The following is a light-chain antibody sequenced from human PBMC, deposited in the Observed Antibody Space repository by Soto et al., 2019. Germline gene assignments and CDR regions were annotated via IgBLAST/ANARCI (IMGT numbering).Light chain of an antibody. CDR2: DAS. CDR3: QQFGT. V-gene: IGKV1-33*01. Sequence: DIQMTQSPSSLSASVGDRVTITCQASQDISNYLNWYQQKPGKAPKLLIYDASNLETGVPSRFSGSGYGTDFTCTISSLQPEYIATYYCQQFGTFGQGTKLEIK. CDR1: QDISNY. J-gene: IGKJ2*02.